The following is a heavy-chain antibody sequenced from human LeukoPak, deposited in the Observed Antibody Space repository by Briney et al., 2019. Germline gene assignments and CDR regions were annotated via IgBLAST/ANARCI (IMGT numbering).Heavy chain of an antibody. Sequence: PGGSLRLSCAASGFTFSNYGMHWVRQAPGKGLEWLAVISYDGSNKYYADSVKGRFTISRDNSKNTLYLQMNSLGAEDTAVYYCAKRQLGHIDYWGQGTLVIVSS. V-gene: IGHV3-30*18. D-gene: IGHD6-6*01. CDR3: AKRQLGHIDY. CDR2: ISYDGSNK. J-gene: IGHJ4*02. CDR1: GFTFSNYG.